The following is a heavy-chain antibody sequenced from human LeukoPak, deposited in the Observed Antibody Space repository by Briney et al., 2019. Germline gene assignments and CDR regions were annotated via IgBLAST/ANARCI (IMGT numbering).Heavy chain of an antibody. CDR2: LSSSGGGT. CDR3: ARHSRYQLPYEGGFDY. J-gene: IGHJ4*02. CDR1: GYTFSNYY. Sequence: EASVKVSCKASGYTFSNYYMHWVRQAPGQGLEWMGILSSSGGGTTYTQKFQGRVTMTRDMSTSTAYMELSSLTSEDTAVYYCARHSRYQLPYEGGFDYWGQGTLVTVSS. D-gene: IGHD2-2*02. V-gene: IGHV1-46*01.